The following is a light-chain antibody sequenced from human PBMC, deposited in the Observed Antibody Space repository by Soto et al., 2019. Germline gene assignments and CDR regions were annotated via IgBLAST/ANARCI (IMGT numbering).Light chain of an antibody. Sequence: EIVMTQSPATLSLSPGERATLSCRASQTVSSKLAWYQHKPGQAPRLLIYDTSNRATGIPARFSGSGSGTDFTLTISSLEPEDFAVYYCQQYGSSPLTFGGGTKVDIK. V-gene: IGKV3-11*01. CDR3: QQYGSSPLT. CDR1: QTVSSK. J-gene: IGKJ4*01. CDR2: DTS.